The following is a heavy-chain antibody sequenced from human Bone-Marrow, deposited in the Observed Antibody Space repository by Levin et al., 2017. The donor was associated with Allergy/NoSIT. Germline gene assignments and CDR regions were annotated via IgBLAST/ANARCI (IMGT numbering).Heavy chain of an antibody. D-gene: IGHD1-26*01. V-gene: IGHV3-48*03. J-gene: IGHJ4*02. Sequence: GESLKISCAASGFTFRSFEMTWVRQAPGKGLEWVSYISSSGSTIYYADSVKGRFTISRDNSKNALYLQMNSLRVDDTALYYCAGTVEVNFFDYWGQGTLVTVSS. CDR2: ISSSGSTI. CDR3: AGTVEVNFFDY. CDR1: GFTFRSFE.